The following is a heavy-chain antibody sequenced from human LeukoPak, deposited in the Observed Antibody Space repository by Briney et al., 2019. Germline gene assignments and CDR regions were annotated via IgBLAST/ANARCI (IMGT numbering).Heavy chain of an antibody. CDR1: GGSFSGYY. CDR3: ARVRGSGYSYVYYYYGMDV. V-gene: IGHV4-34*01. CDR2: INHSGST. J-gene: IGHJ6*02. Sequence: PSETLSLTCAVYGGSFSGYYWSWIRQPPGKGLEWIGEINHSGSTNYNPSLKSRVTISVDTSKNQFSLKLSSVTAADTAVYYCARVRGSGYSYVYYYYGMDVWGQGTTVTVSS. D-gene: IGHD5-18*01.